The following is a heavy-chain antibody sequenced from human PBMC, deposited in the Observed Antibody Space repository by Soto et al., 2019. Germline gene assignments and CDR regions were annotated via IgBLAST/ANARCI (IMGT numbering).Heavy chain of an antibody. CDR2: IYYSGST. J-gene: IGHJ4*02. CDR3: ARAPAYCGGDCFYFDY. Sequence: SETLSLTCIVSGGSISSSTYYWGWIRQPPGKGLEWIGSIYYSGSTYYYPSLKSRVTISLDTSKNQFSLKLPSVTAADTAVYYCARAPAYCGGDCFYFDYWGQGTLVTVS. CDR1: GGSISSSTYY. V-gene: IGHV4-39*01. D-gene: IGHD2-21*02.